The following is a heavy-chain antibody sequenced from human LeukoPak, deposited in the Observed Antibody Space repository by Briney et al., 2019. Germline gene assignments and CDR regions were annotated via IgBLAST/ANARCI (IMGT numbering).Heavy chain of an antibody. Sequence: GASVKVSCKASGYTFTGYYMHWVRQAPGQGLEWMGWISAYNGNTNYAQKLQGRVTMTTDTSTSTAYMELRSLRSDDTAVYYCARGLYYYGSGSYYKVLYFDYWGQGTLVTVSS. V-gene: IGHV1-18*04. D-gene: IGHD3-10*01. J-gene: IGHJ4*02. CDR2: ISAYNGNT. CDR3: ARGLYYYGSGSYYKVLYFDY. CDR1: GYTFTGYY.